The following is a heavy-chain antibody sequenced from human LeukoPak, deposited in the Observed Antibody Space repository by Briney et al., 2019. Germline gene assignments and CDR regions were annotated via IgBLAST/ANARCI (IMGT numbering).Heavy chain of an antibody. D-gene: IGHD5-18*01. Sequence: ASVKVSCKASGYTFTGYYMHWVRQAPGQGLEWMGRINPNSGGTNYAQKFQGRVTMTRDTSISTAYMELSRLRSDDTAVYYCAREEYRYGYFDYWGQGTLVTVSS. J-gene: IGHJ4*02. CDR3: AREEYRYGYFDY. V-gene: IGHV1-2*06. CDR2: INPNSGGT. CDR1: GYTFTGYY.